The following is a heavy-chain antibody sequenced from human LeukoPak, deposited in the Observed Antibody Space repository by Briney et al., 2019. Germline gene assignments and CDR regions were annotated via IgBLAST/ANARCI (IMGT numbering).Heavy chain of an antibody. CDR3: ARDFRSGSYSGDYYFDY. D-gene: IGHD1-26*01. V-gene: IGHV3-21*01. CDR2: ISSGSTYI. CDR1: GFIFSDYS. J-gene: IGHJ4*02. Sequence: NPGGSLRLSCAASGFIFSDYSMNWVRQAPGKGLEWVSSISSGSTYIYYADSVKGRLTISRDNGETSLYLQMSSLRTEDTAVYYCARDFRSGSYSGDYYFDYWGQGTLVTVSS.